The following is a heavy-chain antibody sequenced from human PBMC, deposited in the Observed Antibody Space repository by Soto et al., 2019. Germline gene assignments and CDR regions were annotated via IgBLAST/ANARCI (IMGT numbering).Heavy chain of an antibody. CDR3: ARVSLPTGIALF. CDR1: GGTFSSYA. D-gene: IGHD2-15*01. CDR2: IIPIFGTA. Sequence: GASVKVSCKAPGGTFSSYAISWVRQAPGQGLEWMGGIIPIFGTANYAQKFQGRVTITADESTSTAYMELSSLRSEDTAVYYCARVSLPTGIALFGGQGTLVTVSS. J-gene: IGHJ4*02. V-gene: IGHV1-69*13.